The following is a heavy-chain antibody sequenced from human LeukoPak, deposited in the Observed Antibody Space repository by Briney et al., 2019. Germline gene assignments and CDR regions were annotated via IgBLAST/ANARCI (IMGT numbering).Heavy chain of an antibody. CDR2: IIPIFGTA. J-gene: IGHJ3*02. V-gene: IGHV1-69*13. CDR1: GGTFSSYA. D-gene: IGHD1-26*01. CDR3: ARRATHDAFDI. Sequence: ASVKVSCKASGGTFSSYAISLVRQAPGQGLEWMGGIIPIFGTANYAQKFQGRVTITADESTSTAYMELSSLRSEDTAVYYCARRATHDAFDILGQGTMVTVSS.